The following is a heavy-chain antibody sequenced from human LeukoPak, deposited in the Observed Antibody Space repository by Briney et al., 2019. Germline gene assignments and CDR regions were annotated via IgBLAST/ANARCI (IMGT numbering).Heavy chain of an antibody. V-gene: IGHV3-30*18. J-gene: IGHJ4*02. Sequence: PGRSLRLSCAASGFTFSSYGMHWVRQAPGKGLEWVAVISYDGGNKYYADSVKGRFTISRDNSKNTLYLQMNSLRAEDTAVYYCAKDRAAGVDYWGQGTLVTVSS. CDR1: GFTFSSYG. CDR2: ISYDGGNK. CDR3: AKDRAAGVDY. D-gene: IGHD6-13*01.